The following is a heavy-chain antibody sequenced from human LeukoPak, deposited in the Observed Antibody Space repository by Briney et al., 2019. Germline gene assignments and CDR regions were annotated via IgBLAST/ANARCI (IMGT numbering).Heavy chain of an antibody. CDR2: IYYSGST. V-gene: IGHV4-59*08. CDR3: ARQNWVGAAFDI. Sequence: SETLSLTCTVSGGSISSYYWSWIRQPPGKGLEWIGYIYYSGSTNYNPSLKSRVTISVDTSKNQFSLKLSSVTAADTAVYYCARQNWVGAAFDIWGQGTMVTVSS. CDR1: GGSISSYY. D-gene: IGHD7-27*01. J-gene: IGHJ3*02.